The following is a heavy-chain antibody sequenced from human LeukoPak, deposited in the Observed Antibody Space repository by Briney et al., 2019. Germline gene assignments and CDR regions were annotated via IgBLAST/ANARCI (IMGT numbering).Heavy chain of an antibody. J-gene: IGHJ6*03. V-gene: IGHV4-34*01. CDR3: ARVRCSGGSCPYYYYYYYMDV. CDR1: GESFSEHY. D-gene: IGHD2-15*01. CDR2: IHYSGST. Sequence: SETLSLTCAVSGESFSEHYWTWIRQPPGKGLEWIGSIHYSGSTYYNPSLQSRVTISIDTSKNQFSLKLRFVTAADTAVYYCARVRCSGGSCPYYYYYYYMDVWGKGTTVTVSS.